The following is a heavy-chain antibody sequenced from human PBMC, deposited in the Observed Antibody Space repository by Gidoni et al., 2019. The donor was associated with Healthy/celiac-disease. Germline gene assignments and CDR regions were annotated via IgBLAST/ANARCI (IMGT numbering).Heavy chain of an antibody. CDR1: CGSISSYY. CDR2: IDYSGRT. V-gene: IGHV4-59*01. D-gene: IGHD6-19*01. Sequence: QVQLQAAGPGLVKPSETLSLTCPFPCGSISSYYWSWLRQPPGKGLEWIGYIDYSGRTNYNNSLKSRVTISVDTSKNQFSLKMSSVTAADTAVYYCARIIAVAGTGAYYGMDVWGQGTTVTVSS. J-gene: IGHJ6*02. CDR3: ARIIAVAGTGAYYGMDV.